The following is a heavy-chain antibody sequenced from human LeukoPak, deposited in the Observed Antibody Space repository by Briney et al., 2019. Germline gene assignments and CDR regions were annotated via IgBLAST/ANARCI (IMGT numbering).Heavy chain of an antibody. V-gene: IGHV1-46*01. CDR1: GYTFTSYA. D-gene: IGHD2-2*01. J-gene: IGHJ6*02. CDR2: INPSGGST. Sequence: ASVKVSCKASGYTFTSYAMNWVRQAPGQGLEWMGIINPSGGSTSYAQKFQGRVTMTRDTSTSTVYMELSSLRSEDTAVYYCARDFPYCSSTSCYPNGMDVWGQGTTVTVSS. CDR3: ARDFPYCSSTSCYPNGMDV.